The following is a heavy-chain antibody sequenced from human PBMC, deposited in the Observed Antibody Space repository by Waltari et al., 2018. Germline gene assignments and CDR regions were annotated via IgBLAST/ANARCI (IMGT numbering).Heavy chain of an antibody. CDR3: ARSCGLRCHWFDP. J-gene: IGHJ5*02. Sequence: EVQLVESGGGLVQPGGSLRLSCAASGFTFTRYWMHWVRQAPGKGLVWVSRINIDESGTSYADSVKGRFTISRDNTKNTLYLQMNSLRAEDTAVYYCARSCGLRCHWFDPWGQGTLVTVSS. D-gene: IGHD4-17*01. V-gene: IGHV3-74*01. CDR1: GFTFTRYW. CDR2: INIDESGT.